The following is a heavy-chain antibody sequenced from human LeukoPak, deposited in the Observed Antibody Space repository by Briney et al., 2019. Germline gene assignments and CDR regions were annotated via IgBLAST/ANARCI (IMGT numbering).Heavy chain of an antibody. J-gene: IGHJ5*02. V-gene: IGHV1-69*05. D-gene: IGHD6-13*01. Sequence: LVKVSCKASGGTFSSYAISWVRQAPGQGLEWMGRIIPIFGTANYAQKFQGRVTITTDESTSTAYMELSSLRSEDTAVYYCARGDSSSWYGGHWFDTWGQGTLVTVYS. CDR1: GGTFSSYA. CDR2: IIPIFGTA. CDR3: ARGDSSSWYGGHWFDT.